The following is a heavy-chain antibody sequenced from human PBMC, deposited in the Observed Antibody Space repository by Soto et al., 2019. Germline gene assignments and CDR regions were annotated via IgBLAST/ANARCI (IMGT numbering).Heavy chain of an antibody. D-gene: IGHD2-8*02. J-gene: IGHJ2*01. CDR3: ARRTGYWYFDL. CDR1: GFTFSSYS. Sequence: GGSLRLSCAASGFTFSSYSMSWARQAPGKGLEWVSAISSSGGTIYYADSVKGRFTIARDNAKNSLYLQMNSLRAEDTAVYYCARRTGYWYFDLWGRGTLVTVSS. CDR2: ISSSGGTI. V-gene: IGHV3-11*01.